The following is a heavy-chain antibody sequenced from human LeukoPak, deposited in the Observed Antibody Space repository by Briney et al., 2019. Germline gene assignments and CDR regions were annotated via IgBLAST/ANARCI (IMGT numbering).Heavy chain of an antibody. CDR2: IYYSGST. CDR1: GGSISSYY. J-gene: IGHJ6*03. Sequence: SETLSLTCTVSGGSISSYYWSWIRQPPGKGLEGIGDIYYSGSTNYNPSLKSRVTISVDTSKNQFSLKLSSVTAADTAVYYCARVIIAAAGSYGVYYYYMDVWGKGTTVTVSS. V-gene: IGHV4-59*01. CDR3: ARVIIAAAGSYGVYYYYMDV. D-gene: IGHD6-13*01.